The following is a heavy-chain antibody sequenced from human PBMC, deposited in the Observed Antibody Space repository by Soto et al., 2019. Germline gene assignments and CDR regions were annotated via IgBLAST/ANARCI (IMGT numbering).Heavy chain of an antibody. CDR1: GGSMNNYL. Sequence: PSETLSLTCTVSGGSMNNYLWSWIRQTPGDGLEWIGCIHVTGNTYHNPSLKRPVTISIDASRTQVSRTLTAVTAADAAVYYGSRGPFFARYQPFDAWGRGSLVAVSS. V-gene: IGHV4-59*01. CDR3: SRGPFFARYQPFDA. J-gene: IGHJ4*02. D-gene: IGHD2-2*01. CDR2: IHVTGNT.